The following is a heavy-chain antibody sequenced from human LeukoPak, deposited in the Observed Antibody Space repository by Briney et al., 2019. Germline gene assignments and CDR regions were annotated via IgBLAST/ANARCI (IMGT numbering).Heavy chain of an antibody. J-gene: IGHJ5*02. CDR2: IYYRGST. D-gene: IGHD2-2*01. CDR3: ARQLRLEPDHMRGGANWFDP. CDR1: GGSISSYY. Sequence: SETLPLTCTVSGGSISSYYWSWIRQPPGKGLEWIGYIYYRGSTTYNPSLRSRVTISLDTSKNQFSLKLSSVTAADTAVYYCARQLRLEPDHMRGGANWFDPWGQGTLVTVSS. V-gene: IGHV4-59*08.